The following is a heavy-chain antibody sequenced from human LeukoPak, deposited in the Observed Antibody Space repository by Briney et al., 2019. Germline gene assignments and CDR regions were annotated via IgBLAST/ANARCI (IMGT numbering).Heavy chain of an antibody. CDR2: ISYDGSNK. Sequence: GGSLRLSCAASGFTFSSYGMHRVRQAPGKGLEWVAVISYDGSNKYYADSVKGRFTISRDNSKNTLYLQMNSLRAEDTAVYYCAKDKSGYDSSGYYGYFDYWGQGTLVTVSS. V-gene: IGHV3-30*18. D-gene: IGHD3-22*01. CDR3: AKDKSGYDSSGYYGYFDY. J-gene: IGHJ4*02. CDR1: GFTFSSYG.